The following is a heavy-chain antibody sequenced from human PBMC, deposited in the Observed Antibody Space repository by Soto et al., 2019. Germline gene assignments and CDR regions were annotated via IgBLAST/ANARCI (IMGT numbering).Heavy chain of an antibody. D-gene: IGHD4-4*01. J-gene: IGHJ5*02. CDR2: ISSSSSTI. CDR1: GFTFSSYS. Sequence: EVQLVESGGGLVQPGGSLRLSCAASGFTFSSYSMNWVRQAPGKGLEWVSYISSSSSTIYYADSMKGRFTISRDNAKNSLYLQMNSLRDEDTAVYYCARESNQLNWFDPWGQGTLVTVSS. CDR3: ARESNQLNWFDP. V-gene: IGHV3-48*02.